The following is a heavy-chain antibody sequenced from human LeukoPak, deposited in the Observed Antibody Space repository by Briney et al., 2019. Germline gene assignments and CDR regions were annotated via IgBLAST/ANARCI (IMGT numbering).Heavy chain of an antibody. Sequence: ASVKVSCKASGYTFNSYGISWVRQAPGQGLEWMGWMNADNGNTNYAQKLQGRVTMTTDTSTSTAYMELRSLRSDDTAVYYCAREYSGSNWWFDPWGQGTLVTVSS. CDR2: MNADNGNT. CDR3: AREYSGSNWWFDP. J-gene: IGHJ5*02. CDR1: GYTFNSYG. V-gene: IGHV1-18*01. D-gene: IGHD1-26*01.